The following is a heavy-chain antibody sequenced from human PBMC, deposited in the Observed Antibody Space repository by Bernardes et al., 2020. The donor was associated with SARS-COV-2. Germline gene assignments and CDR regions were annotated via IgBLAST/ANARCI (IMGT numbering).Heavy chain of an antibody. D-gene: IGHD5-18*01. V-gene: IGHV3-66*01. CDR2: LYPGGSA. CDR1: VFTVSSNY. J-gene: IGHJ4*02. CDR3: ATNPIQLWFEAYFDS. Sequence: GGSLRLSCATSVFTVSSNYMSWVRQAPGKRLEWVSVLYPGGSAYYAASVKGRFTISRDNSKNTLFLQMNSLRVEDTAIYYCATNPIQLWFEAYFDSWGQGTQVTVSS.